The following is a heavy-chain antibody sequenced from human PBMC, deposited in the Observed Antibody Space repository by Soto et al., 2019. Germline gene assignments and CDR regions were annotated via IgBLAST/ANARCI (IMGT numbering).Heavy chain of an antibody. J-gene: IGHJ5*02. CDR3: ARVAYGDYDIGWFDP. V-gene: IGHV3-53*01. CDR1: EVTGISND. D-gene: IGHD4-17*01. CDR2: IYSGGST. Sequence: GPKRHSCTAAEVTGISNDVSWVSKNPGKGLEWISVIYSGGSTYYADSVKGRFTISRDNSKNTLYLQMNSLRAEDTAVYYCARVAYGDYDIGWFDPWGQGTLVTVAS.